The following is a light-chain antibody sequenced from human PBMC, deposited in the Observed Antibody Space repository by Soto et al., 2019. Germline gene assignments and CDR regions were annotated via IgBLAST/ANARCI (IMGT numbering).Light chain of an antibody. CDR1: QSVSSF. J-gene: IGKJ1*01. CDR2: DAS. V-gene: IGKV3-11*01. Sequence: EIVFTQSPATLSLSPGERATLSCRASQSVSSFLAWYQQKPGQAPRLLIYDASNRATGIPARFSGSGSGTDFTLTISSLEPEDFALYYCQQRSSWPRTFGQGTKVDIK. CDR3: QQRSSWPRT.